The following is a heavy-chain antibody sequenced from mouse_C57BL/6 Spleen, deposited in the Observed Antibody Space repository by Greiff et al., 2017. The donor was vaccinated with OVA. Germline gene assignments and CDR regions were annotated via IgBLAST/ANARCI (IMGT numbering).Heavy chain of an antibody. J-gene: IGHJ2*01. Sequence: EVKLMESGPELVKPGASVKISCKASGYSFTGYYMNWVKQSPEKSLEWIGEINPSTGGTTYNQKLKAKATLTVDKSSSTAYMQLKRLTSAESAVSNCAKGKSNYGRIDYWGKGTTLTGAS. CDR2: INPSTGGT. V-gene: IGHV1-42*01. D-gene: IGHD1-1*02. CDR3: AKGKSNYGRIDY. CDR1: GYSFTGYY.